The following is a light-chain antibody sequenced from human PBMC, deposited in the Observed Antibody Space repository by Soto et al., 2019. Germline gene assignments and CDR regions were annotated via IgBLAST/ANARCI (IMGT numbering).Light chain of an antibody. J-gene: IGKJ1*01. CDR2: AAS. V-gene: IGKV1-39*01. Sequence: DIQMTQSPSSLSASVGDRVILTCRASQTIRTSLNWYQQKPGKAPKLLIYAASTLHSGVTSRFSGSCSGTDFTLSISNLQPEDFATYFCQQTYATPPTFGQGTKVEI. CDR1: QTIRTS. CDR3: QQTYATPPT.